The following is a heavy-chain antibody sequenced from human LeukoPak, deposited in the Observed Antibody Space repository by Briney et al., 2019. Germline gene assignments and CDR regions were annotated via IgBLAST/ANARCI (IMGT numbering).Heavy chain of an antibody. CDR2: INHSGST. D-gene: IGHD2-21*02. CDR1: GGSFSGYY. J-gene: IGHJ5*02. V-gene: IGHV4-34*01. Sequence: PSETLSLTCAVYGGSFSGYYWSWIREPPGKGLEGIGEINHSGSTNYNPSLKSRVTISVDTSKNQFSLKLSSVTAADTAVYYCARDWVPATAIHLNWFDPWGQGTLVTVSS. CDR3: ARDWVPATAIHLNWFDP.